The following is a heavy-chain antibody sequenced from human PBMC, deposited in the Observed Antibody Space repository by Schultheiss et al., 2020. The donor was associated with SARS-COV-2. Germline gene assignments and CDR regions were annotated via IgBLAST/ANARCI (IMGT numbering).Heavy chain of an antibody. CDR1: GGSISSYY. CDR3: ARVKGSSWSLSRGSYYYYGMDV. CDR2: IYYSGST. J-gene: IGHJ6*02. Sequence: SETLSLTCTVSGGSISSYYWSWIRQPPGKGLEWIGYIYYSGSTNYNPSLKSRVTISVDTSKNQFSLKLSSVTAADTAVYYCARVKGSSWSLSRGSYYYYGMDVWGQGTTVTRLL. V-gene: IGHV4-59*12. D-gene: IGHD6-13*01.